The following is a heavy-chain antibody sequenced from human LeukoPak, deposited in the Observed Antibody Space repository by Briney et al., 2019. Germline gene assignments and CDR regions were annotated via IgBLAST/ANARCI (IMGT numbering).Heavy chain of an antibody. V-gene: IGHV1-46*01. CDR2: INPSGGST. CDR1: GYTFTSYG. CDR3: ARRYCSSTSCYLADY. J-gene: IGHJ4*02. Sequence: ASVKVSCKASGYTFTSYGISWVRQAPGQGLEWMGIINPSGGSTSYAQKFQGRVTMTRDTSTSTVYMELSSLRSEDTAVYYCARRYCSSTSCYLADYWGQGTLVTVSS. D-gene: IGHD2-2*01.